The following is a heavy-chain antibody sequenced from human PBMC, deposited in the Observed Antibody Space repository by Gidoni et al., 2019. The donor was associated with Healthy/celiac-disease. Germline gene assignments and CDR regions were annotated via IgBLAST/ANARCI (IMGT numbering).Heavy chain of an antibody. V-gene: IGHV3-21*01. D-gene: IGHD6-19*01. Sequence: EVQLVESGGGLVKPGGSLRLSCAASGFTFSSYSMNWVRQAPGKGREWVSSISSSSSYIYYADSVKGRFTISRDNAKNSLYLQMNSLRAEDTAVYYCARDQYSSGWQVFDYWGQGTLVTVSS. J-gene: IGHJ4*02. CDR1: GFTFSSYS. CDR3: ARDQYSSGWQVFDY. CDR2: ISSSSSYI.